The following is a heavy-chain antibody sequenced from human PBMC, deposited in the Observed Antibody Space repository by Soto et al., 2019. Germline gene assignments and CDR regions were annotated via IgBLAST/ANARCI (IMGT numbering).Heavy chain of an antibody. Sequence: PGGSLRLSCAASGFTFSTFALNWVRQAPGEGLEWVALISHDGRIEKYADSVKGRFTISRDNSKNTLYMQMDSLRLEDTGVYYCARDGLPDDFRSGGYWFDPWGQGTQVTVS. CDR3: ARDGLPDDFRSGGYWFDP. V-gene: IGHV3-30-3*01. D-gene: IGHD3-3*01. CDR1: GFTFSTFA. CDR2: ISHDGRIE. J-gene: IGHJ5*02.